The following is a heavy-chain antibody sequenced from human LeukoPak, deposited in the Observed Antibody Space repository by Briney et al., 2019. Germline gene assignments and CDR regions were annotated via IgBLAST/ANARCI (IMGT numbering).Heavy chain of an antibody. V-gene: IGHV7-4-1*02. Sequence: ASVKVSCKASGYTFTSYYMHWVRQAPGQGLEWMGWINTNTGNPTYAQGFTGRFVFSLDTSVSTAYLQISSLKAEDTAVYYCARVRYYDILTGYLHTGDYYGMDVWGQGTTVTVSS. CDR1: GYTFTSYY. J-gene: IGHJ6*02. D-gene: IGHD3-9*01. CDR2: INTNTGNP. CDR3: ARVRYYDILTGYLHTGDYYGMDV.